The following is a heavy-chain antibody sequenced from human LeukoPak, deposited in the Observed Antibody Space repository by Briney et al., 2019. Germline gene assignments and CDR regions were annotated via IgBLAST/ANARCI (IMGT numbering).Heavy chain of an antibody. J-gene: IGHJ1*01. CDR1: GGSISSSSYY. Sequence: SETLSLTCTVSGGSISSSSYYWGWIRQPPGKGLEWIGSIYYSGSTYYNPSPKSRVTISVDTSKNQFSLKLSSVTAADTAVYYCARLFPLWFGELLSTEYFQHWGQDTLVTVSS. CDR2: IYYSGST. CDR3: ARLFPLWFGELLSTEYFQH. V-gene: IGHV4-39*01. D-gene: IGHD3-10*01.